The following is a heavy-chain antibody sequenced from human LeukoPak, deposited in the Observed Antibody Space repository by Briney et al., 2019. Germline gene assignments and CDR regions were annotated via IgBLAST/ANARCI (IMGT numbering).Heavy chain of an antibody. J-gene: IGHJ4*02. CDR2: ISGTGGST. CDR1: GITFSSYA. CDR3: AKDRTGDKPYYFDY. D-gene: IGHD7-27*01. V-gene: IGHV3-23*01. Sequence: GGSLRLSCAASGITFSSYAMTWARQAPGKGLEWLSAISGTGGSTYYADSVRGRFTISRDSSKNTLYLQMNSLRAEDTAVYYCAKDRTGDKPYYFDYWGQGTLVTVSS.